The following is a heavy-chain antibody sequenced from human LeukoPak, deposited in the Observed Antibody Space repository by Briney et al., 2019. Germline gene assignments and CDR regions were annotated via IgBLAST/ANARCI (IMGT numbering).Heavy chain of an antibody. CDR1: GGSISNYY. V-gene: IGHV4-4*07. CDR2: IYTSGNT. J-gene: IGHJ4*02. CDR3: ARASDDFGDYGFDY. Sequence: SETLSLTCTVSGGSISNYYWNCIRQPAGKGLEWIGRIYTSGNTNYNPSLQSRLTMSMDTSKNQFSLRLSSATAADTAVYYCARASDDFGDYGFDYWGQGTLVTVSS. D-gene: IGHD4-17*01.